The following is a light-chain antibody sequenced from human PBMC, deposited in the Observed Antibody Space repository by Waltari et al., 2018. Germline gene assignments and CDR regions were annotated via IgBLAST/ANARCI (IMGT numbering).Light chain of an antibody. J-gene: IGKJ4*01. V-gene: IGKV3-11*01. Sequence: EIVLTQSPATLSLSPGERATLSCRASQSVSRYLAWYQQKPGQAHRRLIYDASDRTTGIPARFSGSGSGTDFTLTITSLEPEDFAVYYCQQRSNWPLTFGGGTKVEIK. CDR3: QQRSNWPLT. CDR2: DAS. CDR1: QSVSRY.